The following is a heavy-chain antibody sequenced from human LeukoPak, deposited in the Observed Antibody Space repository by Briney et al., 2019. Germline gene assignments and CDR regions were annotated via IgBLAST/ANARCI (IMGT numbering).Heavy chain of an antibody. V-gene: IGHV3-64D*09. D-gene: IGHD1-26*01. CDR1: GFTFSSYA. Sequence: GGPLRLSCSASGFTFSSYAMHWVRQAPGKGLEYVSAISSNGGSTYYADSVKGRLTISRDNSKNTLYLQMSSLRAEDTAVYYCVKGHLVWELGDYFDYWGQGTLVTVSS. CDR2: ISSNGGST. J-gene: IGHJ4*02. CDR3: VKGHLVWELGDYFDY.